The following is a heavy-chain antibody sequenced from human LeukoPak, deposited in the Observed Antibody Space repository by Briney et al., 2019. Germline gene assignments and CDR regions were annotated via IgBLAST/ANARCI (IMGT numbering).Heavy chain of an antibody. J-gene: IGHJ4*02. CDR1: GFTFSSYW. V-gene: IGHV3-30*03. Sequence: GGSLRLSCAASGFTFSSYWMSWVRQAPGKGLEWVAVISYDGSNKYYADSVKGRFTISRDNSKNTLYLQMNSLRAEDTAVYYCAIFEYSSRPVDYWGQGTLVTVSS. D-gene: IGHD6-13*01. CDR2: ISYDGSNK. CDR3: AIFEYSSRPVDY.